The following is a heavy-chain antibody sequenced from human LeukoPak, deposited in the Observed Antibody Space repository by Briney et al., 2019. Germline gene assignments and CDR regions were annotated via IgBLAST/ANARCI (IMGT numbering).Heavy chain of an antibody. CDR3: ARAEGSSWYGPYMDV. V-gene: IGHV3-74*01. CDR2: INTDGSST. CDR1: GFTFSSYW. D-gene: IGHD6-13*01. Sequence: GGSLRLSCAASGFTFSSYWMHWVRQAPGKGLVWVSRINTDGSSTSYADSVKGRFTISRDNAKNTLYLQMNSLRAEDTAVYYCARAEGSSWYGPYMDVWGKGTTVTVSS. J-gene: IGHJ6*03.